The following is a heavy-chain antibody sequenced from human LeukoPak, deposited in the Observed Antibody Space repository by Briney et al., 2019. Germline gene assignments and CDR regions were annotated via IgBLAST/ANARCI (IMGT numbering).Heavy chain of an antibody. CDR3: ARGDTAMVTTDAFDI. D-gene: IGHD5-18*01. CDR1: GFTFSDYY. CDR2: ISSSGSTI. V-gene: IGHV3-11*04. J-gene: IGHJ3*02. Sequence: GGSLRLSCAASGFTFSDYYMSWIRQAPGKGLEWVSYISSSGSTIYYADSVKGRFTISRDNAKNSLYLQMNSLRAEDTAVYYCARGDTAMVTTDAFDIWGQGTMVTVSS.